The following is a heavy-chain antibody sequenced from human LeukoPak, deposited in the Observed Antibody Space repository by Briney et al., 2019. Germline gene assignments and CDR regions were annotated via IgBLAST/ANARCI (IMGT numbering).Heavy chain of an antibody. CDR1: GYTFTSYD. CDR3: ARSANLYSGSYYVHYYMDV. Sequence: EASVKVSCKASGYTFTSYDINWVRQATGQGLEWMGWMNPNSGNTGYAQKFQGRVTMTRNTSISTAYMELSSLRSEDTAVYYCARSANLYSGSYYVHYYMDVWGKGTTVTISS. D-gene: IGHD1-26*01. CDR2: MNPNSGNT. J-gene: IGHJ6*03. V-gene: IGHV1-8*01.